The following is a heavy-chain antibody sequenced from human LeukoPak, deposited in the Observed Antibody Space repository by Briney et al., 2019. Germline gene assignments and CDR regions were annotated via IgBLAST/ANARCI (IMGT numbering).Heavy chain of an antibody. J-gene: IGHJ3*02. V-gene: IGHV1-69*05. CDR1: GGTFSSYA. CDR2: IIPIFGTA. CDR3: ARDARYCSSTSCLYDAFDI. D-gene: IGHD2-2*01. Sequence: SVKVSCKASGGTFSSYAISWVRQAPGQGLEWMGGIIPIFGTANYAQKLQGRVTITTDESTSTAYMELSSLRSEDTAVYYCARDARYCSSTSCLYDAFDIWGQGTMVTVSS.